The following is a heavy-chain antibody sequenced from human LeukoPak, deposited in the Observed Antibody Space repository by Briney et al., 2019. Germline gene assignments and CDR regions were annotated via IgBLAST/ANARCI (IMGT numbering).Heavy chain of an antibody. Sequence: GGSLRLSCAASGFTFSSYSMNWVRQAPGKGLEWVSSISSSSSYIYYADSVKGRFTISRDNAKNSLYLQMNSLRAEDTAVYYCARSPGTMIVVVITVFDYWGQGTLVTVSS. CDR2: ISSSSSYI. D-gene: IGHD3-22*01. CDR3: ARSPGTMIVVVITVFDY. J-gene: IGHJ4*02. V-gene: IGHV3-21*04. CDR1: GFTFSSYS.